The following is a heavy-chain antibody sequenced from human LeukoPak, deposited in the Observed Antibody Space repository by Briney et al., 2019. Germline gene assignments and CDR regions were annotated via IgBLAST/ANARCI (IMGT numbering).Heavy chain of an antibody. Sequence: GGSLRLSCAASGFTFSSYSMNWVRQAPGKGLEWVSYISSSSSTIYYADSVKGRFTISRDDSKNTLFLQMNSLITEDTAVYYCAREAVEGLYFDSWGQGTLVTVSS. CDR2: ISSSSSTI. CDR3: AREAVEGLYFDS. J-gene: IGHJ4*02. V-gene: IGHV3-48*01. D-gene: IGHD5-24*01. CDR1: GFTFSSYS.